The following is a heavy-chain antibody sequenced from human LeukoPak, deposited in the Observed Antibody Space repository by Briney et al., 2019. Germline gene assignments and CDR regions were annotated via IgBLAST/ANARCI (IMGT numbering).Heavy chain of an antibody. Sequence: PSETLSLTCTVSGGSISSSSYYWGWIRQPPGKGLEWIGSIYYSGSTYYNPSLKSRVTISVDTSKNQFSLKLSSVTAADTAVYYCAREVVIVVEPAANTIGYWGQGTRVTVSS. D-gene: IGHD2-2*01. J-gene: IGHJ4*02. V-gene: IGHV4-39*02. CDR2: IYYSGST. CDR3: AREVVIVVEPAANTIGY. CDR1: GGSISSSSYY.